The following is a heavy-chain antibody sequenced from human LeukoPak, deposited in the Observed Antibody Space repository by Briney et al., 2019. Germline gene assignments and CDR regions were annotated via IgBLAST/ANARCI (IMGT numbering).Heavy chain of an antibody. CDR2: ISSSSSYI. Sequence: GGSLRLSCAASGFTFSSYSMNWVRQAPGKGLEWVSSISSSSSYIYYADSVKGRFTISRDNAKNSLYLQMNSLRAEDTAVYYCARKAMNDYTYYYYYYMDVWGKGTTVTISS. D-gene: IGHD4-11*01. V-gene: IGHV3-21*01. J-gene: IGHJ6*03. CDR3: ARKAMNDYTYYYYYYMDV. CDR1: GFTFSSYS.